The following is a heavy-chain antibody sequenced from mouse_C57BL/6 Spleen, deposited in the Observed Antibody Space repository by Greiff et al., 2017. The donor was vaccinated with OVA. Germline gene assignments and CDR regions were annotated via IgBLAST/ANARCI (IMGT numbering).Heavy chain of an antibody. V-gene: IGHV1-64*01. CDR2: IHPNSGST. D-gene: IGHD1-1*02. Sequence: QVQLQQPGAELVKPGASVKVSCKASGYTFTSYWMHWVKQRPGQGLEWIGMIHPNSGSTNYNEKFKSKATMTVDKSSSTSYMQLSSLTSEDSAVYYCAREGLGGSFAYWGQGTLVTVSA. CDR3: AREGLGGSFAY. CDR1: GYTFTSYW. J-gene: IGHJ3*01.